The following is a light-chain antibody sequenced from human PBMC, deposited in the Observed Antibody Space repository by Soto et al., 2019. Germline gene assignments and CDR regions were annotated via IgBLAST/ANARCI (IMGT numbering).Light chain of an antibody. J-gene: IGKJ1*01. CDR3: QQYDTLPPT. CDR1: QDINNY. V-gene: IGKV1-33*01. CDR2: EAS. Sequence: DIHMTQSPSSLSAALGDRVTITCQASQDINNYLNWFQQRPGKAPKLLIYEASTLETGVPSRFSGSGSGTDFTFTISSLQPEDIATYYCQQYDTLPPTFGQGTKVDIK.